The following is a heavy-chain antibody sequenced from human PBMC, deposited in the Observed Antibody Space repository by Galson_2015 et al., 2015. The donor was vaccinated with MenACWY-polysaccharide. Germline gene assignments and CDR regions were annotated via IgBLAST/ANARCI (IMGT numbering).Heavy chain of an antibody. Sequence: SLRLSCAASGFTFSSYVMNWVRQTPGKGLEWVSGMSGSGAATYYADSVKGRFTKSRDNSKSTVYLQMNSLRAEDTAVYYCVKENTVTCEFDYWGRGTLVAVSS. CDR1: GFTFSSYV. CDR2: MSGSGAAT. CDR3: VKENTVTCEFDY. D-gene: IGHD4-17*01. J-gene: IGHJ4*02. V-gene: IGHV3-23*01.